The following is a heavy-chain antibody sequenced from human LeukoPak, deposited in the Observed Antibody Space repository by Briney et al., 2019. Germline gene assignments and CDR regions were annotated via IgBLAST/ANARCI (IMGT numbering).Heavy chain of an antibody. J-gene: IGHJ6*02. CDR1: GGSFSGYY. CDR3: ARTSSSWNDFGMDV. D-gene: IGHD6-13*01. V-gene: IGHV4-34*01. Sequence: SETLSLTCAVYGGSFSGYYWSWIRQPPGKGLEWIGEINHSGSTNYNPSLKSRVTISADTSKNQFSLKLSSVTAADTAVYYCARTSSSWNDFGMDVWGQGTTVTVSS. CDR2: INHSGST.